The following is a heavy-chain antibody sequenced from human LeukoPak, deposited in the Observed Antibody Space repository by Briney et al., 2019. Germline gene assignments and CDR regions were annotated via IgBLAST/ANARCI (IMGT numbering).Heavy chain of an antibody. J-gene: IGHJ5*02. Sequence: SVKVSCKASGGTFTSYAISWVRQAPGQGLEWMGRIIPIFGTANYAQKFQGRVTITTDESTSTAYMELSSLRSEDTAVYYCARDGVRYYDSSGYLNWFDHWGQGTLVTVSS. CDR2: IIPIFGTA. CDR1: GGTFTSYA. D-gene: IGHD3-22*01. V-gene: IGHV1-69*05. CDR3: ARDGVRYYDSSGYLNWFDH.